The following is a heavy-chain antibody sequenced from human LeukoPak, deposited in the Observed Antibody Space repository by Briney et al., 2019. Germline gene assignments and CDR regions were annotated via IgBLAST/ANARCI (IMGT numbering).Heavy chain of an antibody. Sequence: SETLSLTCTVSGGSISTYYWSWIRQPPGKGLEWIGYIYYSGSTNYNPSLRGRVTISVDTSKNQFSLKLSSVTAADTAVYYCARHITMVRGVYDYWGQGTLVTVSS. D-gene: IGHD3-10*01. CDR1: GGSISTYY. CDR2: IYYSGST. J-gene: IGHJ4*02. V-gene: IGHV4-59*08. CDR3: ARHITMVRGVYDY.